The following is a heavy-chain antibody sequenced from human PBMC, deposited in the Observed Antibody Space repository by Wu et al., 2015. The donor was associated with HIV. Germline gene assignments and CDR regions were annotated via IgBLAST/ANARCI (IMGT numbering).Heavy chain of an antibody. Sequence: QVQLVQSGAEVKKPGSSVKVSCKASGGTFSSYAISWVRQAPGQGLEWMGGIIPIFGTANYAQKFQGRVTITTDESTSTAYMELSSLRSEDTAVYYCARAPYTAMAREVYYYGMGRLGPKGTTGHRLL. J-gene: IGHJ6*02. D-gene: IGHD5-18*01. CDR2: IIPIFGTA. V-gene: IGHV1-69*05. CDR1: GGTFSSYA. CDR3: ARAPYTAMAREVYYYGMGR.